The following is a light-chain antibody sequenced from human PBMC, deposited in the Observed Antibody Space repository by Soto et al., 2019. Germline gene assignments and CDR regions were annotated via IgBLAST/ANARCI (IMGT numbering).Light chain of an antibody. CDR1: QGINNY. CDR3: PQYASLPIT. CDR2: DAS. Sequence: IQMTQSPSSLSASVGDRVSITCQACQGINNYLNWYQQKPGKAPKLLIYDASNFATGVPSRFTGSRSGTDFTVTITSLQSADVATEDCPQYASLPITCGQGTRLE. V-gene: IGKV1-33*01. J-gene: IGKJ5*01.